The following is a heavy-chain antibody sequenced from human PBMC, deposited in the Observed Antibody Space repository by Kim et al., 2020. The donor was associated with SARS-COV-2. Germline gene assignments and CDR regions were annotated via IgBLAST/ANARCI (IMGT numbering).Heavy chain of an antibody. D-gene: IGHD2-2*01. CDR2: INPSGGST. Sequence: ASVKVSCKASGYTFTSYYMHWVRQAPGQGLEWMGIINPSGGSTSYAQKFQGRVTMTRDTSTSTVYMELSSLRSEDTAVYYCAREVGGTYQPLLGLDYWGQGTLVTVSS. CDR1: GYTFTSYY. CDR3: AREVGGTYQPLLGLDY. V-gene: IGHV1-46*01. J-gene: IGHJ4*02.